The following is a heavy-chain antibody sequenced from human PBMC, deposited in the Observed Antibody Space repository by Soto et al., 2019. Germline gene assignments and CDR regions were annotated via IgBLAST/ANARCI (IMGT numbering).Heavy chain of an antibody. CDR1: GFTFSSYE. V-gene: IGHV3-48*03. J-gene: IGHJ4*02. Sequence: GRSLRLSCAASGFTFSSYEMNWVRQAPGKGLEWVSYISSSGSTIYYADSVKGRFTISRDNAKNSLYLQMNSLRAEDTAVYYCARVDTAMVIDYWGQGTLVTVSS. CDR3: ARVDTAMVIDY. CDR2: ISSSGSTI. D-gene: IGHD5-18*01.